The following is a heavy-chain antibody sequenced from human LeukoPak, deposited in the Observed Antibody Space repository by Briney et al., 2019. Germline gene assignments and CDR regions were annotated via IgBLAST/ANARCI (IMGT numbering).Heavy chain of an antibody. D-gene: IGHD6-19*01. CDR2: ISSSGSTI. CDR3: ARVYSSGWYDPHTPYYFDY. V-gene: IGHV3-11*01. Sequence: GGSLRLSCAASGFTFSDYYMSWIRQAPGKGLEWVSYISSSGSTIYYADSVKGRFTISRDNAKNSLYLQMNSLRAEDTAVYYCARVYSSGWYDPHTPYYFDYWGQGTLVTVSS. CDR1: GFTFSDYY. J-gene: IGHJ4*02.